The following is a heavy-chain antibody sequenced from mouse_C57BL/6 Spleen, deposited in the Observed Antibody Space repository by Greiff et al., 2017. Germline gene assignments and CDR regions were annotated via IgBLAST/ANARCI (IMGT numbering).Heavy chain of an antibody. CDR1: GFTFSSYA. CDR2: ISDGGSYT. CDR3: ARDNDYDPNYYAMDY. Sequence: EVQRVESGGGLVKPGGSLKLSCAASGFTFSSYAMSWVRQTPEKRLEWVATISDGGSYTYYPDNVKGRFTISRDNAKNNLYLQMSHLKSEDTAMYYCARDNDYDPNYYAMDYWGQGTSVTVSS. V-gene: IGHV5-4*01. J-gene: IGHJ4*01. D-gene: IGHD2-4*01.